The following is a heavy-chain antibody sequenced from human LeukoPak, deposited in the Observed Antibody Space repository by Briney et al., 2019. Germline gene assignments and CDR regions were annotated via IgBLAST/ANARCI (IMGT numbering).Heavy chain of an antibody. CDR2: ISGSGGST. Sequence: GGSLRLSCAASGFTVSSNYMSWVRQAPGKGLEWVSAISGSGGSTYYADSVKGRFTISRDNSKNTLYLQMNSLRAEDTAVYYCAKRNDFWSGYYTLFFYFDYWGQGTLVTVSS. D-gene: IGHD3-3*01. J-gene: IGHJ4*02. CDR3: AKRNDFWSGYYTLFFYFDY. V-gene: IGHV3-23*01. CDR1: GFTVSSNY.